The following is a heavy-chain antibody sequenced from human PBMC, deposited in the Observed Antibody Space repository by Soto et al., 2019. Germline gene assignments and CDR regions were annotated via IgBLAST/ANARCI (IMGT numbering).Heavy chain of an antibody. CDR2: ISAYNGNT. V-gene: IGHV1-18*01. CDR3: ARYGSGSYLIYYGMDV. J-gene: IGHJ6*02. D-gene: IGHD3-10*01. CDR1: GYTFTSYG. Sequence: ASLKVSCKASGYTFTSYGISWVRQAPGQGLEWMGWISAYNGNTNYAQKLQGRVTMTTDTSTSTAYMELRSLRSDDTAVYYCARYGSGSYLIYYGMDVWGQGTTVTVSS.